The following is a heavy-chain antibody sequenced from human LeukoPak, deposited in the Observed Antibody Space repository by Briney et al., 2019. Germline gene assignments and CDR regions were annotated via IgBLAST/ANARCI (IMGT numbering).Heavy chain of an antibody. Sequence: PSETLSLTCAVYGGSFSGYYWSWIRQPAGKGLEWIGRIHTSGSTNYNPSLKSRVTMSVDTSKNQFSLKLSSVTAADTAAYYCARDRYYYDSSGYYLFDYWGQGTLVTVSS. D-gene: IGHD3-22*01. CDR1: GGSFSGYY. CDR3: ARDRYYYDSSGYYLFDY. V-gene: IGHV4-4*07. J-gene: IGHJ4*02. CDR2: IHTSGST.